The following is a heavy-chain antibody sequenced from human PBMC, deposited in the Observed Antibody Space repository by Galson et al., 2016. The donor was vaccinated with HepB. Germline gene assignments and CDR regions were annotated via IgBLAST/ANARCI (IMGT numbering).Heavy chain of an antibody. J-gene: IGHJ4*02. CDR1: GFSLSNAKMG. Sequence: PALVKPTQTLTLTCTVSGFSLSNAKMGVSWIRQPPGKALEWLAHIFSNDDKSYSISLRSRLTISKDTSKSQVVLTMTNVDPVDTATYSCARMSSYSIYRRSSYFDYWGQGTLIAVSS. CDR2: IFSNDDK. D-gene: IGHD4-11*01. V-gene: IGHV2-26*01. CDR3: ARMSSYSIYRRSSYFDY.